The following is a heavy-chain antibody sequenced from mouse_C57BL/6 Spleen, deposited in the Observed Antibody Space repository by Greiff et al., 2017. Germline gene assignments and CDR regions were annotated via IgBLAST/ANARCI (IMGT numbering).Heavy chain of an antibody. J-gene: IGHJ1*03. Sequence: EVKLQESGGGLVKPGGSLKLSCAASGFTFSDYGMHWVRQAPEKGLEWVAYISSGSSTIHYADTVKGRFTISRDNAKNTLFLQMTSLRSEDTAMYYCARPYYGSSDGYFDVWGTGTTVTVSS. CDR3: ARPYYGSSDGYFDV. CDR2: ISSGSSTI. V-gene: IGHV5-17*01. D-gene: IGHD1-1*01. CDR1: GFTFSDYG.